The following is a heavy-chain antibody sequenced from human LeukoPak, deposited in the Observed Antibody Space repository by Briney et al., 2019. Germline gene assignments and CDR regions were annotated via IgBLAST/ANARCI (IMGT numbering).Heavy chain of an antibody. CDR3: ATARRGSSYYFDY. J-gene: IGHJ4*02. V-gene: IGHV3-21*04. CDR2: ISSSSSYI. CDR1: GFTFSSYS. Sequence: PGGSLRLSCAASGFTFSSYSMNWVRQAPGKGLEWVSSISSSSSYIYYADSVKGRFTISRDNAKNSLYLQMNSLRAEDTAFYYCATARRGSSYYFDYWGQGTLVTVSS. D-gene: IGHD3-10*01.